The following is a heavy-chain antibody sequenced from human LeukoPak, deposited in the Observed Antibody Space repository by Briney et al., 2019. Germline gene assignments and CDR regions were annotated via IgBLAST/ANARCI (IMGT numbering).Heavy chain of an antibody. D-gene: IGHD2-15*01. CDR1: GFLFGPYW. J-gene: IGHJ3*01. V-gene: IGHV3-74*01. CDR2: MNSDGITT. Sequence: GGPLRLSCAASGFLFGPYWKHWVREAPGKGLVGVSHMNSDGITTVYADSVEGRFTISRDNAKNTLYLQMNSLRAEDSAVYYCARDRGLPDAFDVWGQGTMVTVSS. CDR3: ARDRGLPDAFDV.